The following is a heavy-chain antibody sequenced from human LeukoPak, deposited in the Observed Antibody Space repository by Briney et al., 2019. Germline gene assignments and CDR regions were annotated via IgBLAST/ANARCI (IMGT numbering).Heavy chain of an antibody. V-gene: IGHV1-2*02. D-gene: IGHD3-10*01. CDR3: ARASFYYGSGSYYRPYQWFDP. J-gene: IGHJ5*02. Sequence: GASVKVSCKASGYTFTGYYMHWVRQAPGQGLEWMGWINPNSGGTNYAQKFQGRVTMTRDTSISTAYMELSRLRSDDTAVYYCARASFYYGSGSYYRPYQWFDPWGQGTLVTVSS. CDR2: INPNSGGT. CDR1: GYTFTGYY.